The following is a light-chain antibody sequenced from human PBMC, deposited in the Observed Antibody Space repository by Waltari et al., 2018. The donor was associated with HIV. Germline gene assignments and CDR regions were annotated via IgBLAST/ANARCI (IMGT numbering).Light chain of an antibody. J-gene: IGLJ2*01. CDR2: ENN. V-gene: IGLV1-51*02. Sequence: QSVLTQPPSVSAAPGQQVTISCSGSSSNIGNNYVSWYQQLPGTAPKLLIYENNKRPAVIPDRFSGSKSGTSATLGITGLQTGDEADYYCGTWDSSLSAVVFGGGTKLTVL. CDR1: SSNIGNNY. CDR3: GTWDSSLSAVV.